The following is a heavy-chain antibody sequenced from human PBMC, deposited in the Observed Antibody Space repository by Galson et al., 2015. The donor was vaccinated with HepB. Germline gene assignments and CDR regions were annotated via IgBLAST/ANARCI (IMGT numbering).Heavy chain of an antibody. CDR1: GFTFSSYA. CDR3: GKEVSMIVVSGY. D-gene: IGHD3-22*01. CDR2: ISGSSGST. Sequence: SLRLSCAASGFTFSSYAMSWVRQAPGKGLEWVSAISGSSGSTYYADSVKGRFTISRDNSKNTLYLQMTSLRAEDTAVYYCGKEVSMIVVSGYWGQGTLVTVSS. V-gene: IGHV3-23*01. J-gene: IGHJ4*02.